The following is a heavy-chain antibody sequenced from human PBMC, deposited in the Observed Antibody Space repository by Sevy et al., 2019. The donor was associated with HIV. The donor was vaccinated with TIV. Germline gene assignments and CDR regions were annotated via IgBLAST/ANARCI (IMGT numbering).Heavy chain of an antibody. CDR2: ISGEDDST. D-gene: IGHD3-16*01. V-gene: IGHV3-23*01. Sequence: GGSLRLSCAASGFTFNKYALTWVRQAPGKGLEWVSAISGEDDSTYYADSAKGRFTISRDNSKNTLFLQMNGLRAEDTALYYCAKDLYVSPSNLDSWGQGTLVTVSS. J-gene: IGHJ4*02. CDR3: AKDLYVSPSNLDS. CDR1: GFTFNKYA.